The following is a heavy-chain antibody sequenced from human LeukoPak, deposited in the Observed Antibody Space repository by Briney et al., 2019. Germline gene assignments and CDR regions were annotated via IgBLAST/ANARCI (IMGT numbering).Heavy chain of an antibody. D-gene: IGHD4-17*01. CDR3: ATSTVTTQGYYYGMDV. CDR1: GYTCTGYY. J-gene: IGHJ6*02. Sequence: ASVKVSCKASGYTCTGYYMHWVRQAPGQGLEWMGWINPNSGGTNYAQRFQGWVTMTRDTSISTAYMELSRLRSDDTAVYYCATSTVTTQGYYYGMDVWGQGTTVTVSS. V-gene: IGHV1-2*04. CDR2: INPNSGGT.